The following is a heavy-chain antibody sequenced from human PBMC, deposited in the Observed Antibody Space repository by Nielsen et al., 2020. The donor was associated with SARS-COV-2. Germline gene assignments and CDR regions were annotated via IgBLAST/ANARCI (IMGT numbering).Heavy chain of an antibody. V-gene: IGHV4-59*01. CDR2: IYYSGST. Sequence: RQAPGKGLEWIGYIYYSGSTNYNPSLKSRVTISVDTSKNQFSLKLSSVTAADTAVYYCARGSLPGDFWSGYYPELYYYGMDVWGQGTTVTVSS. J-gene: IGHJ6*02. CDR3: ARGSLPGDFWSGYYPELYYYGMDV. D-gene: IGHD3-3*01.